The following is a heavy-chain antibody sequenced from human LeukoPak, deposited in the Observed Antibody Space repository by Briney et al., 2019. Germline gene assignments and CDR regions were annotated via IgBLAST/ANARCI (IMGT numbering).Heavy chain of an antibody. V-gene: IGHV1-2*02. CDR1: GYTFTDYY. J-gene: IGHJ4*02. Sequence: ASVKVSCKASGYTFTDYYMHWVRQAPGQGLEWMGWINPNSGGTNYAQKFQGRVTMTRDTSISTAYMELSRLRSDDTAIYYCARDINYYGSGSYLGYWGQGTLVTVSS. CDR3: ARDINYYGSGSYLGY. D-gene: IGHD3-10*01. CDR2: INPNSGGT.